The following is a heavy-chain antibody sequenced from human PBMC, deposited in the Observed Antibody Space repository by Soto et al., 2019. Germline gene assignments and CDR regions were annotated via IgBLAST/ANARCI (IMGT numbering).Heavy chain of an antibody. D-gene: IGHD6-19*01. V-gene: IGHV3-30*18. CDR1: GFTFSNYD. J-gene: IGHJ4*02. CDR3: ANGLLSSVSAPEYDY. CDR2: VSYDGRSE. Sequence: QVQLVESGGGVVQPGGSLKLSCAVSGFTFSNYDMHWVRQAPGKGLEWVAGVSYDGRSEYYADSVKGRFIISRDNSKNTLYLQMDSLRAEDTAVYYCANGLLSSVSAPEYDYWGQGSLVTVSS.